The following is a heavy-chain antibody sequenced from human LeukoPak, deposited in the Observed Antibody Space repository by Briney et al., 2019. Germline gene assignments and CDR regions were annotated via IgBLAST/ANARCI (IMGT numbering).Heavy chain of an antibody. CDR1: GGSISSYY. CDR3: ARGLYRSGPRIDY. J-gene: IGHJ4*02. CDR2: IYYSGST. Sequence: SETLSLTCTVSGGSISSYYWSWIRQPPGKGLEWIGYIYYSGSTNHNPSLKSRVTISVDTSKNQFSLKLSSVTAADTAVYYCARGLYRSGPRIDYWGQGTLVTVSS. D-gene: IGHD6-19*01. V-gene: IGHV4-59*01.